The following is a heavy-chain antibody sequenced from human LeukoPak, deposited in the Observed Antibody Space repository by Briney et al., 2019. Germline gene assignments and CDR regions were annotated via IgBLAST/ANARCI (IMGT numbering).Heavy chain of an antibody. J-gene: IGHJ5*02. CDR1: GFTFSSYA. CDR2: ISGSGGST. D-gene: IGHD3-16*02. V-gene: IGHV3-23*01. Sequence: GGSLRLSCAASGFTFSSYAMSWVRQAPGKGLEWVSAISGSGGSTYYADSVKGRFTISRDNSKNTLYLQMNSRRAEDTAVYYCAKDSVPHYDYVWGSDRPNWFDPWGQGTLVTVSS. CDR3: AKDSVPHYDYVWGSDRPNWFDP.